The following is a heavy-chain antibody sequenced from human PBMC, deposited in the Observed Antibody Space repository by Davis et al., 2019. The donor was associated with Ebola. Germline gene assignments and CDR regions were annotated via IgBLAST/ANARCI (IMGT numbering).Heavy chain of an antibody. CDR1: GGSFSGYY. CDR3: ARIGSSSWPTYYGMDV. Sequence: SETLSLTCAVYGGSFSGYYWSWIRQPPGKGLEWIGEINHSGSTYYNPSLKSRVTISVDTSKNQFSLKLSSVTAADTAVYYCARIGSSSWPTYYGMDVWGQGTTVTVSS. D-gene: IGHD6-13*01. CDR2: INHSGST. V-gene: IGHV4-34*01. J-gene: IGHJ6*02.